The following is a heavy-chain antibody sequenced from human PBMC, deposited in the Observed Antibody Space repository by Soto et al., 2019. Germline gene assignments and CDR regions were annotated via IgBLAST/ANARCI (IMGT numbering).Heavy chain of an antibody. D-gene: IGHD6-13*01. Sequence: QVQLVQSGAEVKKPGASVKVSCKASGYTFTSYGISWVRQAPGQGLEWMGWISAYSGNTNYAQKLQGRVTMTTDTSTSTAYMELRSLRSDDTAVYYCARIAAAGIPPDYFDYWGQGTLVTVSS. V-gene: IGHV1-18*01. CDR3: ARIAAAGIPPDYFDY. J-gene: IGHJ4*02. CDR1: GYTFTSYG. CDR2: ISAYSGNT.